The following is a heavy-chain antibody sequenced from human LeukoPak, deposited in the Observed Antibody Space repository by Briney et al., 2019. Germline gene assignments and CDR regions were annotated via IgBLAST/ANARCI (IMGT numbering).Heavy chain of an antibody. CDR2: IISGSGGST. D-gene: IGHD2-8*01. Sequence: PGGSLRLSCAASGFNFSSYVMSWVRQAPGEGLAWVSTIISGSGGSTYYADSVKGRFTISRDNSKNTLYLQMNSLRAEDTAVYYCAKCIYYYNYMDVWGKGTTVTVSS. J-gene: IGHJ6*03. CDR1: GFNFSSYV. V-gene: IGHV3-23*01. CDR3: AKCIYYYNYMDV.